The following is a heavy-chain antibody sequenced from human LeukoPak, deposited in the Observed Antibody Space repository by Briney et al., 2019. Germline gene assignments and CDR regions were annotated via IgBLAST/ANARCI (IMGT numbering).Heavy chain of an antibody. Sequence: GGSLRLSCAASVFTFSNYVMSWVRQAPGKGLEWVSAISGSGGITYYADSVKGRFTISRDNSKNTLYLQVNSLRAEDTAIYYCAKSYYYGSGNYYPFDYWGQGTLVTVSS. J-gene: IGHJ4*02. CDR2: ISGSGGIT. V-gene: IGHV3-23*01. CDR1: VFTFSNYV. CDR3: AKSYYYGSGNYYPFDY. D-gene: IGHD3-10*01.